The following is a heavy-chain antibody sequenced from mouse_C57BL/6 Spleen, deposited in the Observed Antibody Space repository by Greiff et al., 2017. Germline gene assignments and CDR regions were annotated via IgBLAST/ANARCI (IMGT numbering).Heavy chain of an antibody. Sequence: VQLQQSGAELVRPGASVKLSCTASGFNIKDDYMHWVKQRPEQGLEWIGWIDPENGDTEYASKFQGKATVTADTSSNTAYLQLSSLTSEDTAVYYCTGGYYAMDYWGQGTSVTVSS. J-gene: IGHJ4*01. CDR3: TGGYYAMDY. CDR1: GFNIKDDY. V-gene: IGHV14-4*01. CDR2: IDPENGDT.